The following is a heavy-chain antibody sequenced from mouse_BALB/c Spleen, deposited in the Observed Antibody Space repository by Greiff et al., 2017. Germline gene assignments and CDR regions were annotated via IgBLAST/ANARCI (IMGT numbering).Heavy chain of an antibody. J-gene: IGHJ2*01. V-gene: IGHV2-9*02. CDR2: IWAGGST. CDR1: GFSLTSYG. Sequence: QVQLQQSGPGLVAPSQSLSITCTVSGFSLTSYGVHWVRQPPGKGLEWLGVIWAGGSTNYNSALMSRLSISKDNSKSQVFLKMNSLQTDDTAMYYCARDRDYYGSSYQYYFDYWGQGTTLTVSS. CDR3: ARDRDYYGSSYQYYFDY. D-gene: IGHD1-1*01.